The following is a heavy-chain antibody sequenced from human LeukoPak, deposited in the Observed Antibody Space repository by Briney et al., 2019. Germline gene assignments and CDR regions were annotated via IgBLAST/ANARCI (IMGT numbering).Heavy chain of an antibody. J-gene: IGHJ4*02. D-gene: IGHD4-17*01. CDR1: GFTVSSNY. V-gene: IGHV3-15*01. CDR3: TTDLGDYGDYVRC. CDR2: IKSDGGTT. Sequence: GGSLRLSCAASGFTVSSNYMSWVRQAPGKGLEWIGRIKSDGGTTDYAAPVKGRFTISRDDSKNTLYLQMNSLKAEDTAVYYCTTDLGDYGDYVRCWGQGTLVTVSS.